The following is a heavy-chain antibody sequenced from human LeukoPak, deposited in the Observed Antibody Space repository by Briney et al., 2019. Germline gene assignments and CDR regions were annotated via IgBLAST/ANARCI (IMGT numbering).Heavy chain of an antibody. D-gene: IGHD2-2*02. CDR3: ARGIVVVPAAISLSRPGARFDY. CDR2: INHSGST. Sequence: SETLSLTXAVYGGSFSGYYWSWIRQPPGKGLEWIGEINHSGSTNYNPSLKSRVTISVDTSKNQFSLKLSSVTAADTAVYYCARGIVVVPAAISLSRPGARFDYWGQGTLVTVSS. V-gene: IGHV4-34*01. J-gene: IGHJ4*02. CDR1: GGSFSGYY.